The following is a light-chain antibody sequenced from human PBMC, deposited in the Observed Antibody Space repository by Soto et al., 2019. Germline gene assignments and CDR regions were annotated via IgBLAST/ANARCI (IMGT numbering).Light chain of an antibody. V-gene: IGLV3-9*01. CDR3: QVWDSRTV. CDR1: NIGSKS. CDR2: RDS. Sequence: SYELTQPLSVSVALGQSARITCGGKNIGSKSVHWYQQRPGQAPVLVIYRDSNRPSGIPERFSGSNSGHTATLTISRAQAGDEADYYCQVWDSRTVFGGGTKLTVL. J-gene: IGLJ2*01.